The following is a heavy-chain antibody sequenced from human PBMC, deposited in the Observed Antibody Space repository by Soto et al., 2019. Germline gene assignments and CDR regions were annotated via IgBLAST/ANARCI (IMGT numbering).Heavy chain of an antibody. J-gene: IGHJ4*02. CDR3: GRCTSTSCHLGSDY. V-gene: IGHV3-30-3*01. CDR1: GFTFSSFA. Sequence: QVLLVDSGGGVVQPGRSRRFSFAASGFTFSSFALTWVRRAPGKGRGWVALISHDGINKYYADSVRGRFTISRDSSTNTLYLQMNSLRAADTAVYYCGRCTSTSCHLGSDYWGQGTLVTVSS. CDR2: ISHDGINK. D-gene: IGHD2-2*01.